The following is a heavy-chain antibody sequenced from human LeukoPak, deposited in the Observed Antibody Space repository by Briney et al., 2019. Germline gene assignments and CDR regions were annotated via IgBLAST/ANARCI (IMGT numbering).Heavy chain of an antibody. D-gene: IGHD3-3*01. J-gene: IGHJ4*02. CDR2: IYYSGST. V-gene: IGHV4-61*05. CDR1: GGSISSSRYY. Sequence: KPSETLSLACTVSGGSISSSRYYWGWIRQPPGKGLEWIGYIYYSGSTNYNPSLKSQVTISVDTSKNQFSLKLSSVTAADTAVYYCARGERKITLRFIYYFDYWGQGTLVTVSS. CDR3: ARGERKITLRFIYYFDY.